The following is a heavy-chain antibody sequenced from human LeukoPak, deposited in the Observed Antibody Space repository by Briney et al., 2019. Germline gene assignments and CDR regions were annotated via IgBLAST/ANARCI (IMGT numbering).Heavy chain of an antibody. CDR3: ARSLSSRFSGPRRPYYFDY. V-gene: IGHV3-66*01. CDR1: EFSVGSNY. D-gene: IGHD3-16*02. J-gene: IGHJ4*02. Sequence: PGGSLRLSCAASEFSVGSNYMTWVRQAPGKGLEWVSLIYSGGSTYYADPVKGRFTISRDNSKNTLYLQMNSLRAEDTAVYYCARSLSSRFSGPRRPYYFDYWGQGTLVTVSS. CDR2: IYSGGST.